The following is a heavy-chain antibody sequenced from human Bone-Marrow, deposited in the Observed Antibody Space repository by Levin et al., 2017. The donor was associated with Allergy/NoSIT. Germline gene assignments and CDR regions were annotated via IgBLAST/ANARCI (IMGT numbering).Heavy chain of an antibody. Sequence: SGGSLRLSCKASGYSFTSYWIGWVRQTPGKGPEWMGIIYPGDSDTRYSPSFRGQVTFSADRSINTIYLQWSSLKASDTAIYYCALALVTTPYLDFWGQGTLVTVSS. CDR2: IYPGDSDT. D-gene: IGHD4-17*01. V-gene: IGHV5-51*01. J-gene: IGHJ4*02. CDR1: GYSFTSYW. CDR3: ALALVTTPYLDF.